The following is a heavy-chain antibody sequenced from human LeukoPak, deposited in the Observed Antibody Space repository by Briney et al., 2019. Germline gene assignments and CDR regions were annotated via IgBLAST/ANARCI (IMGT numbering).Heavy chain of an antibody. D-gene: IGHD5-18*01. Sequence: GGSLRLSCAASGFTFSSYSMNWVRQAPGKGLEWVSYISSSSSYIYYADSVKGRFTISRDNAKNSLYLQMNSLRAEDTAVYYCARDSSGSYGYSHWGQGTLVTVSS. CDR1: GFTFSSYS. CDR3: ARDSSGSYGYSH. CDR2: ISSSSSYI. J-gene: IGHJ4*02. V-gene: IGHV3-21*05.